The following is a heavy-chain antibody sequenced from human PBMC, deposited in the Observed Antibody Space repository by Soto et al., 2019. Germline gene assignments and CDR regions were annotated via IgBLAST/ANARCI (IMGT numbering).Heavy chain of an antibody. Sequence: ASVKVSCKASGYTFTSYDINWVRQATGQGLEWMGWMNPNSGNTGYAQKFQGRVTMTRNTSISTAYMELSSLRSEDTAVYYCARGRSAIFGVVTLLNWFDPWGQGTLVTVPS. CDR1: GYTFTSYD. CDR3: ARGRSAIFGVVTLLNWFDP. J-gene: IGHJ5*02. D-gene: IGHD3-3*01. CDR2: MNPNSGNT. V-gene: IGHV1-8*01.